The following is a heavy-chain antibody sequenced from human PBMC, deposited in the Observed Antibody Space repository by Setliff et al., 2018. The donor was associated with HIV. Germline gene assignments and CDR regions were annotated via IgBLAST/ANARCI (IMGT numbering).Heavy chain of an antibody. J-gene: IGHJ4*02. CDR3: ARDRMPMASWVPDK. Sequence: PSETLSLTCTVSGGSISSYYWSWIRQPAGKGLEWIGYIYYSGSTNYNPSLKGRVTMSVDTSKNQFSLNLSSVTAADTAVYYCARDRMPMASWVPDKWGQGTLVTVSS. D-gene: IGHD2-2*01. CDR2: IYYSGST. V-gene: IGHV4-59*12. CDR1: GGSISSYY.